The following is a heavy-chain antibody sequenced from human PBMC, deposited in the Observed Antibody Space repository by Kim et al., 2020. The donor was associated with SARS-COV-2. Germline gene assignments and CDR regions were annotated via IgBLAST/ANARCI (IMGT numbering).Heavy chain of an antibody. D-gene: IGHD3-10*01. CDR2: IIPILGIA. J-gene: IGHJ5*02. CDR1: GGTFSSYA. Sequence: SVKVSCKASGGTFSSYAISWVRQAPGQGLEWMGRIIPILGIANYAQKFQGRVTITADKSTSTAYMELSSLRSEDTAVYYCAREGENDYYGSGSYKEGYWFDPWGQGTLVTVSS. V-gene: IGHV1-69*04. CDR3: AREGENDYYGSGSYKEGYWFDP.